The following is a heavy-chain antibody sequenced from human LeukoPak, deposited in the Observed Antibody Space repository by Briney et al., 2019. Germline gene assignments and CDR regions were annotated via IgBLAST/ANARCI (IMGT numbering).Heavy chain of an antibody. V-gene: IGHV4-4*07. J-gene: IGHJ6*03. CDR1: GGSISSYY. CDR2: IYTSGST. D-gene: IGHD3-10*01. Sequence: SETLSLTCTVSGGSISSYYWSWIRQPAGKGLEGIGRIYTSGSTNYNPSLKSRVTMSVDTSKNQFSLKLSSVTAADTAVYYCARNYYGSGKRDRTRYYSSYYYMDVWGKGTTVTLSS. CDR3: ARNYYGSGKRDRTRYYSSYYYMDV.